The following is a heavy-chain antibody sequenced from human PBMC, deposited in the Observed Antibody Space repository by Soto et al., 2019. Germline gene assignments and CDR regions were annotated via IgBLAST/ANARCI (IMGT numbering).Heavy chain of an antibody. V-gene: IGHV4-34*01. D-gene: IGHD6-13*01. CDR2: INHSGST. Sequence: SETLSLTCAVYGGSFSGYYWSWIRQPPGKGLEWIGEINHSGSTNYNPSLKSRVTISVDTSKNQFSLKLSSVTAADTAVYYCARAEASSSWYGNFDYWGQGTLVTVSS. CDR3: ARAEASSSWYGNFDY. CDR1: GGSFSGYY. J-gene: IGHJ4*02.